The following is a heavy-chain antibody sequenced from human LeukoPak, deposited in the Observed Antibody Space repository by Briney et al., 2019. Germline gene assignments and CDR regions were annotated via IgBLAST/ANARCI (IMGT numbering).Heavy chain of an antibody. D-gene: IGHD2-15*01. V-gene: IGHV4-59*08. CDR1: GDSVTSYY. CDR2: VSSDGTT. CDR3: ARVDCRGVDACYNL. Sequence: SETLSLTCSVSGDSVTSYYWNWIRQPPGKGLEWIGYVSSDGTTNYTPSLRSRVIMSVDTANNHISLNLTSLTAADTAIYYCARVDCRGVDACYNLWGRGTLVTVSS. J-gene: IGHJ5*02.